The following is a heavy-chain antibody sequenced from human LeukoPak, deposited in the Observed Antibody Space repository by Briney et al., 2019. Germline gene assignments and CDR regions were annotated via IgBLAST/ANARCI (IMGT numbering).Heavy chain of an antibody. D-gene: IGHD3-3*01. J-gene: IGHJ4*02. Sequence: PSETLSLTCTVSGGSISSNNYYWGWIRQPPGKGLEWIGSIYYGGYTYYNPSLKSRVTISVDTSKNQFSLKLSSVTAADTAIYYCQSRFLEWLLDYWGQGTLVTVSS. V-gene: IGHV4-39*01. CDR2: IYYGGYT. CDR1: GGSISSNNYY. CDR3: QSRFLEWLLDY.